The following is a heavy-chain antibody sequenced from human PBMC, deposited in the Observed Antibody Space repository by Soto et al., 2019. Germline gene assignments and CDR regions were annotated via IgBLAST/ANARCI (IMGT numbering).Heavy chain of an antibody. Sequence: GGSLRLSCTASGFTFSSYSMNWVRQAPGKGLEWVSSISSSSSYIYYADSVRGRFTISRDNAKNSLYLKMNSLSAEDTAVYYCARGLADSWGQGTLVTASS. CDR3: ARGLADS. CDR1: GFTFSSYS. J-gene: IGHJ5*01. D-gene: IGHD6-19*01. CDR2: ISSSSSYI. V-gene: IGHV3-21*01.